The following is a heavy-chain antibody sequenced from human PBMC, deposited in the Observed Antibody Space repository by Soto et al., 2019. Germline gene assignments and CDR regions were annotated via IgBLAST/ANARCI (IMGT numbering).Heavy chain of an antibody. J-gene: IGHJ5*02. V-gene: IGHV4-4*07. D-gene: IGHD4-17*01. CDR1: GGSISNYY. Sequence: PSETLSLTCTVSGGSISNYYWSWIRQPAGKGLEWIGRIYTSGNTNYNPSLKGRVTISVDMSKNQFSLKLSSVAAADTAVYYCARDDHGDNCRAFDPWGQGTLVTVPS. CDR2: IYTSGNT. CDR3: ARDDHGDNCRAFDP.